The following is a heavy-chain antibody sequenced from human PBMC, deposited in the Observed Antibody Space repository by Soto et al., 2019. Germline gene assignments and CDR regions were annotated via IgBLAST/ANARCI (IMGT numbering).Heavy chain of an antibody. J-gene: IGHJ6*03. CDR3: AREVGKGDFWSRYYSPYYSYYLDV. CDR2: IYYSGST. Sequence: QVQLQESGPGLVKPSETLSLTCTVSGGSLSRYFWCWIRQPPGKGLEWIGYIYYSGSTNYNPSLKGRVTISVDTSKTQFYLNLRSATAAATAVYSCAREVGKGDFWSRYYSPYYSYYLDVWGTGTTVTVSS. V-gene: IGHV4-59*01. D-gene: IGHD3-3*01. CDR1: GGSLSRYF.